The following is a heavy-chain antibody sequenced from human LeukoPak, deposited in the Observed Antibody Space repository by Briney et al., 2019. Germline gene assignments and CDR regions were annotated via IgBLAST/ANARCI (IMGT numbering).Heavy chain of an antibody. CDR3: AKIYGTVTTDY. J-gene: IGHJ4*02. CDR1: GFTFSSYG. CDR2: IRYDGSNK. D-gene: IGHD4-17*01. Sequence: GGSLRLSCAASGFTFSSYGMHWVRQAPGKGLEWVAFIRYDGSNKYYADSVKGRFTISRDNSKNTLYPQMNSLRAEDTAVYYCAKIYGTVTTDYWGQGTLVTVSS. V-gene: IGHV3-30*02.